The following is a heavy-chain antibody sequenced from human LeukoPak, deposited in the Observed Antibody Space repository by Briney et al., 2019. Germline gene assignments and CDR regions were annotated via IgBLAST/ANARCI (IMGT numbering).Heavy chain of an antibody. CDR1: GFTFSNAW. V-gene: IGHV3-15*01. CDR3: TTGPYPEIEKPHCSSTSCYGDY. J-gene: IGHJ4*02. CDR2: IKSKTDGGTT. D-gene: IGHD2-2*01. Sequence: PGGSLRLSCAASGFTFSNAWMSWVRQAPGKGLEWVGRIKSKTDGGTTDYAAPVKGRFTISRDDSKNTLYLQMNSLKTEDTAVYYCTTGPYPEIEKPHCSSTSCYGDYWGQGTLVTVSS.